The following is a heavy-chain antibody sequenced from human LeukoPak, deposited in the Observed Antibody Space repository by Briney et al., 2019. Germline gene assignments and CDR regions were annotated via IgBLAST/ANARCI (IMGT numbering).Heavy chain of an antibody. CDR2: TYYRSKWYN. CDR1: GDSVSSYNAA. Sequence: SQTLSLTCAITGDSVSSYNAAWNWIRQSPSRGLEWLGRTYYRSKWYNDYALSVRSRTTVNPDTSKNQFSLQLNSVTPQDTAVYYCARERALVLGARNDFDYWGQGTLVTVSS. D-gene: IGHD3-10*01. CDR3: ARERALVLGARNDFDY. V-gene: IGHV6-1*01. J-gene: IGHJ4*02.